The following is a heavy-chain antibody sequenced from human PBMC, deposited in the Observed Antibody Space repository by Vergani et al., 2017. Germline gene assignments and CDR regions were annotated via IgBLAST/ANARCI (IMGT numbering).Heavy chain of an antibody. J-gene: IGHJ4*02. CDR3: AGELGYCSSTSCYSSDY. CDR1: GYTFTSYG. CDR2: ISAYNGNT. Sequence: QVQLVQSGAEVKKPGASVKVSCKASGYTFTSYGISWVRQAPGQGLEWMGWISAYNGNTNYAQKLQGRVTMTTDTSTSTAYMGLRSLRSDDTAVYYCAGELGYCSSTSCYSSDYWGQGTLVTVSS. D-gene: IGHD2-2*01. V-gene: IGHV1-18*01.